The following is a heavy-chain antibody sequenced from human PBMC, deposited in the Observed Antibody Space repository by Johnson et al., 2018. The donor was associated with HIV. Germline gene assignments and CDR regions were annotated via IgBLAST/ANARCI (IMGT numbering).Heavy chain of an antibody. J-gene: IGHJ3*02. CDR1: GFTVSSNY. Sequence: VQLVESGGGLVQPGGSLRLSCAASGFTVSSNYMSWVRQAPGKGLEWVSVIYSGGSTYYADSVKGRFTLPRDNAKNSLYLQMNGLRAEDTAVYYCARNEYSNYGGRDAFDIWGQGTMVTVPS. CDR2: IYSGGST. V-gene: IGHV3-66*01. D-gene: IGHD4-11*01. CDR3: ARNEYSNYGGRDAFDI.